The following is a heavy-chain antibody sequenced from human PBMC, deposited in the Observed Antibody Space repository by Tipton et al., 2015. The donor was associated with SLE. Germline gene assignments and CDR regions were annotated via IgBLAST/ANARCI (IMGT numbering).Heavy chain of an antibody. V-gene: IGHV3-30*04. CDR2: ISYDGSNK. CDR3: ARGASWSDQRGMDV. Sequence: SLRLSCAASGFTFSSYAMHWVRQAPGKGLEWVAVISYDGSNKYYADSVKGRFTISRDNSKNTLYLQMNSLRAEDTAVYYCARGASWSDQRGMDVWGQGTTVTVSS. J-gene: IGHJ6*02. D-gene: IGHD3-3*01. CDR1: GFTFSSYA.